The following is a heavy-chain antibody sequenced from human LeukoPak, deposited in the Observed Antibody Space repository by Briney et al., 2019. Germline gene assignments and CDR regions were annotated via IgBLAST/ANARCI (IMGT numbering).Heavy chain of an antibody. V-gene: IGHV1-2*02. CDR3: ARVPRAFRGYSGYHFDY. D-gene: IGHD5-12*01. CDR2: INPNSGGT. CDR1: GYTFTGYY. Sequence: ASVKVSCKASGYTFTGYYMHWVRQAPGQGLEWMGWINPNSGGTNYAQKFQGRVTITRATSISTAYMELSRLRSDDTAVYYCARVPRAFRGYSGYHFDYWGQGTLVTVSS. J-gene: IGHJ4*02.